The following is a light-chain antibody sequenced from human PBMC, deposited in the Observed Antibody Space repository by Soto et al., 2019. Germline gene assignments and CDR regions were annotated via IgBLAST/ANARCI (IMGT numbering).Light chain of an antibody. Sequence: DIAMTRSPDSLAVSLGERATINCKSSQSVLYSSNNKNYLAWYQQKPGQPPKLLIYWASTRESGVPDRFSGSGSGTDFTLTISSLQAEDVAVYYCQQYYSAPQNFGQGTKVEIK. J-gene: IGKJ1*01. CDR3: QQYYSAPQN. CDR2: WAS. CDR1: QSVLYSSNNKNY. V-gene: IGKV4-1*01.